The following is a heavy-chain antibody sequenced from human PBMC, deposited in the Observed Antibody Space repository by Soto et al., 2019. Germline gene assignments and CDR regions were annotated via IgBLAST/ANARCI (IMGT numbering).Heavy chain of an antibody. J-gene: IGHJ4*02. CDR1: GFTFSSYG. V-gene: IGHV3-33*01. Sequence: QVQLVESGGGVVQPGRSLRLSCAASGFTFSSYGMHWVRQAPGKGLEWVADIWYDGSNKYYADSVKGRFTISRDKSKNTLYLQMNILKAEDTAVYYCASEPPYSPYCSSTSCYGDYFDYWGQGTLVTVSS. CDR2: IWYDGSNK. D-gene: IGHD2-2*01. CDR3: ASEPPYSPYCSSTSCYGDYFDY.